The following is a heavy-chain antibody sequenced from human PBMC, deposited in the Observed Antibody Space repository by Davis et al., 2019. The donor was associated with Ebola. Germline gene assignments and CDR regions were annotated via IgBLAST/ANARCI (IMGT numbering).Heavy chain of an antibody. CDR2: IGTTGDT. D-gene: IGHD6-19*01. CDR3: ARGSYSSGWYLHWYFDL. Sequence: GESLKISCAGSGFAFGDYAMHWVRQATGKGLEWVSAIGTTGDTYYPGSVKGRFTISRENAKNSLYLQMNSLRAGDTAVYYCARGSYSSGWYLHWYFDLWGRGTLVTVSS. CDR1: GFAFGDYA. J-gene: IGHJ2*01. V-gene: IGHV3-13*01.